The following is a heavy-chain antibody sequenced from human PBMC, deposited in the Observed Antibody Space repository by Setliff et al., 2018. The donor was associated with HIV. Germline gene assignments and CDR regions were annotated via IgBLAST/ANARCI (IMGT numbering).Heavy chain of an antibody. D-gene: IGHD3-3*01. Sequence: ASVKVSCKASGYSFTSYAMNWVRQAPGQGLEWMGWINTNTGNPTYAQGFTGRFVFSVDTPVSTAYLQIFSLKTEDTAVYYCTRDHTPPPNYDFWSGQIDLRNIFYYMDVWGTGSPVTVSS. CDR1: GYSFTSYA. CDR3: TRDHTPPPNYDFWSGQIDLRNIFYYMDV. J-gene: IGHJ6*03. V-gene: IGHV7-4-1*01. CDR2: INTNTGNP.